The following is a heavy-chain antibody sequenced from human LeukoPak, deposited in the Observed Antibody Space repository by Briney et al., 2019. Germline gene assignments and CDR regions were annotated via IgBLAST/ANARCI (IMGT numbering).Heavy chain of an antibody. CDR1: GYSINSGYY. CDR2: IYHSGST. J-gene: IGHJ6*03. CDR3: ARSTTVTQDYYYYMDV. V-gene: IGHV4-38-2*02. D-gene: IGHD4-17*01. Sequence: SETLSLTCTVSGYSINSGYYWGWIRQPPGKGLEWIAIIYHSGSTYYNPSLKSRVTISVDKSKNQFSLKLSSVTAADTAVYYCARSTTVTQDYYYYMDVWGKGTTVTISS.